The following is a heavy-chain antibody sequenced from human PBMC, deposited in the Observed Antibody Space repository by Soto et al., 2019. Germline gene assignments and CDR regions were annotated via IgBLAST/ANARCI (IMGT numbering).Heavy chain of an antibody. CDR2: IIPIFGTA. CDR3: AQHYYYYYYGMDV. Sequence: GASVKVSCKASGGTFSSYAISWVRQAPGQGLEWMGGIIPIFGTANYAQKFQGRVTITADESTSTAYMELSSLRSEDTAVYYCAQHYYYYYYGMDVWGQGTTVTVSS. J-gene: IGHJ6*02. CDR1: GGTFSSYA. V-gene: IGHV1-69*13.